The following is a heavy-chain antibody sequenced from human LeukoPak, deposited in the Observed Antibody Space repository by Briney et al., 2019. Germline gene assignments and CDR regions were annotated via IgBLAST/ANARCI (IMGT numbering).Heavy chain of an antibody. CDR1: GFTFSSYG. CDR3: AKDLSGSYYPYYYYGMNV. J-gene: IGHJ6*02. CDR2: ISYDGSNK. V-gene: IGHV3-30*18. D-gene: IGHD1-26*01. Sequence: GGSLRLSCAASGFTFSSYGMHWVRQAPGKGLEWVAVISYDGSNKYYADSVKGRFTISRDNSKNTLYLQMNSLRAEDTAVYYCAKDLSGSYYPYYYYGMNVWGQGTTVTVSS.